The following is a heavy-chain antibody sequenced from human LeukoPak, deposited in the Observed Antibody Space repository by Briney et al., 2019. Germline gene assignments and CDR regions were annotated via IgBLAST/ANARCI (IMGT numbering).Heavy chain of an antibody. Sequence: GTSLRLSCAASGFTFSSYAIHWVRQAPGKGLEWVAVISFDGTDAFYADSVKGRFTISRDNSKNSLYLQMNSLRAEDTAVYYCARDGSEYCSSTSCFDGFDPWGQGTLVTVSS. CDR3: ARDGSEYCSSTSCFDGFDP. CDR2: ISFDGTDA. J-gene: IGHJ5*02. CDR1: GFTFSSYA. V-gene: IGHV3-30*04. D-gene: IGHD2-2*01.